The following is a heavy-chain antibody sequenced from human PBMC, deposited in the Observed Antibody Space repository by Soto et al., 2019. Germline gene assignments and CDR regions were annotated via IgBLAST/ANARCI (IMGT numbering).Heavy chain of an antibody. CDR3: ARVDATIIYFDH. Sequence: QVQLQESGPGLVKPSQTLSLTCTVSGGSIRSRDDYWGWIRQHPGKGLEWIGYIFYSGTAYYNPSLKSRVTISADTSKNEFSLKLSSVTAADTAVYYCARVDATIIYFDHWGQGILVTVSS. V-gene: IGHV4-31*03. D-gene: IGHD1-1*01. CDR2: IFYSGTA. CDR1: GGSIRSRDDY. J-gene: IGHJ4*02.